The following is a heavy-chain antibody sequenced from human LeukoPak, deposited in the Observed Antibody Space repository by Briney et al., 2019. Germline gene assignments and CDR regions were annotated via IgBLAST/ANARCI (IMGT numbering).Heavy chain of an antibody. CDR1: GGSISSYY. CDR3: ASFNDYYGSGSYYSGWFDP. V-gene: IGHV4-59*01. Sequence: PSETLSLACTVSGGSISSYYWSWIRQHPGKGLEWIGYIYYSGSTYYNPSLKSRVTISVDTSKNQFSLKLSSVTAADTAVYYCASFNDYYGSGSYYSGWFDPWGQGTLVTVSS. D-gene: IGHD3-10*01. CDR2: IYYSGST. J-gene: IGHJ5*02.